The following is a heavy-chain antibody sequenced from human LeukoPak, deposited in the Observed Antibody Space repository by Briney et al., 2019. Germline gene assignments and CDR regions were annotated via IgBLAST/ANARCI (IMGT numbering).Heavy chain of an antibody. J-gene: IGHJ5*02. V-gene: IGHV4-61*02. Sequence: SQTLSLTCTVSGDSISRGNYFWAWIRQSAGKGLEWIGRIHSDGLANYNPSLRSRVTISVDTSNNQFSLKVKSVTAADTATYYCAGDRQLGWFGPWGQGILVTVSS. D-gene: IGHD3-16*01. CDR1: GDSISRGNYF. CDR2: IHSDGLA. CDR3: AGDRQLGWFGP.